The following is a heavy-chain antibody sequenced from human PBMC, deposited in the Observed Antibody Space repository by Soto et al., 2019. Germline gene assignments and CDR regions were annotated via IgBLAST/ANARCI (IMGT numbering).Heavy chain of an antibody. D-gene: IGHD6-13*01. J-gene: IGHJ4*02. Sequence: QITLKESGPTLVEPTQTLTLTCTFSGFSLTTSAVGVAWIRQPPGKALEWLAVIYWDDDERHSPALESRLTITKDTSKNQVVLTLTNMDPVDTATYYCAHITFTTSWYFGYFDYWGQGALVTVSS. CDR3: AHITFTTSWYFGYFDY. CDR1: GFSLTTSAVG. CDR2: IYWDDDE. V-gene: IGHV2-5*02.